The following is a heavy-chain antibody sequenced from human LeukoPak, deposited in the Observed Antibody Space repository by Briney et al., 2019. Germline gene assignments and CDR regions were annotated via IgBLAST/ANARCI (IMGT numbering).Heavy chain of an antibody. CDR2: VEHDGTTK. D-gene: IGHD3-3*02. Sequence: GGSLRLSCAASGFTFSSYETNWVRQAPGKGLERVAFVEHDGTTKYYADSVKGRFSISRDNSKNTLFLQMNSLRPDDTSMYYCVTDLHGINWYVHWGQGTLVTVSS. CDR3: VTDLHGINWYVH. J-gene: IGHJ5*02. CDR1: GFTFSSYE. V-gene: IGHV3-30*04.